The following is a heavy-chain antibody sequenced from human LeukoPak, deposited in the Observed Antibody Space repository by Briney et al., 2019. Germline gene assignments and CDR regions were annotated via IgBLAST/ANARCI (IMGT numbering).Heavy chain of an antibody. CDR1: XFTXSNXW. CDR2: IKQVVVVK. V-gene: IGHV3-7*01. Sequence: RLXCGAXXFTXSNXWMRWVRQARGXGRGXXPNIKQVVVVKYSMDSVTGPFTIPRDDAKNSLYLQMNSLRPENTAVYYCARVSRHTFASFYSWGQGTLVTASS. CDR3: ARVSRHTFASFYS. J-gene: IGHJ4*02.